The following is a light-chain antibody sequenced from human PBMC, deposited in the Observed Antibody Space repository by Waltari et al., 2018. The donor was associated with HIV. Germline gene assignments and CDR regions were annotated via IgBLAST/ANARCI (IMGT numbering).Light chain of an antibody. J-gene: IGKJ1*01. V-gene: IGKV3-20*01. CDR1: QSVSSSY. CDR2: AAS. Sequence: EIVLTQSPGTLSLFPGERATLSCRASQSVSSSYLAWYQQKPGQAPRLLIYAASSRATGIPDRFSGSVSGTDFTLTISRLEPGDIAVYYCQQYGSSPRTFGQGTKVEVK. CDR3: QQYGSSPRT.